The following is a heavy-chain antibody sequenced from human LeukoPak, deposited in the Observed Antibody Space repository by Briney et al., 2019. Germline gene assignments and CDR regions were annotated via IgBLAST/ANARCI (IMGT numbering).Heavy chain of an antibody. CDR3: ARAALVGATTSFDY. CDR2: IYHSGST. D-gene: IGHD1-26*01. V-gene: IGHV4-38-2*02. Sequence: PSETLSLTCTVSGYSISSGYYWGWIRQPPGKGLEWIGSIYHSGSTYYNPSLKSRVTISVDTSKNQFSLKLSSVTAADTAVYYCARAALVGATTSFDYWGQGTLVTVSS. J-gene: IGHJ4*02. CDR1: GYSISSGYY.